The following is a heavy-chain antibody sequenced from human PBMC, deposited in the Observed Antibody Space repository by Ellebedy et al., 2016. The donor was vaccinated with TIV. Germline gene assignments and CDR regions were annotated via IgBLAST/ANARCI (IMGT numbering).Heavy chain of an antibody. CDR2: IYYSGST. Sequence: MPSETLSLTCTVSGGSISSYYWSWIRQPPGKGLEWIGYIYYSGSTNYNPSLKSRVTISVDTSKNQFSLKLSSVTAADTAVYYCARSARRGVHFDYWGQGTLVTVSS. V-gene: IGHV4-59*01. J-gene: IGHJ4*02. CDR3: ARSARRGVHFDY. CDR1: GGSISSYY.